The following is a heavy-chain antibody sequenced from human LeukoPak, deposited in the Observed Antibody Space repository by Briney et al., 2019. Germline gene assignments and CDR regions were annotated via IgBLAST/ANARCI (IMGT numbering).Heavy chain of an antibody. CDR1: GFTFSSYS. J-gene: IGHJ4*02. D-gene: IGHD4-17*01. Sequence: GGSLRLSCAASGFTFSSYSMNWVRQAPGKGLEWVSSISSSSSYIYYADSVKGRFTISRDNAKNSLYLLMNSLRAEDTAMYYCARAHYGYFYLDYWGQGTLVTVSS. CDR2: ISSSSSYI. V-gene: IGHV3-21*01. CDR3: ARAHYGYFYLDY.